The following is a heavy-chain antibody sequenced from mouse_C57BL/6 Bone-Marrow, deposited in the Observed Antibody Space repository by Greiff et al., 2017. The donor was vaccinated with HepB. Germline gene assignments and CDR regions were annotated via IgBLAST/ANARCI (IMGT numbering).Heavy chain of an antibody. J-gene: IGHJ1*03. Sequence: EVQLQQSGTVLARPGASVKMSCETSGYTFTSYWMHWVKQRPGQGLEWIGAIYPGNSDTSYNQKFKGKAKLTAVTSASTAYMELSSLTNEDSAVYYCNYYYGSGGFDVWGTGTTVTVSS. V-gene: IGHV1-5*01. CDR1: GYTFTSYW. CDR3: NYYYGSGGFDV. D-gene: IGHD1-1*01. CDR2: IYPGNSDT.